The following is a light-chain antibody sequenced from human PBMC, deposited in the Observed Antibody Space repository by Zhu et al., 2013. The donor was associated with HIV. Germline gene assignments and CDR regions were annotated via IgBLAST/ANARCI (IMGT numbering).Light chain of an antibody. J-gene: IGKJ4*01. CDR2: GTS. CDR3: QQYGTSPLT. Sequence: EIVMTQSPATLSVSPGERATLSCRASQSVSSNLAWYQQKLGQAPRLLIYGTSTRATGIPARFSGTGSGTEFTLTISSLQSEDFAVYYCQQYGTSPLTFGGGTTVEIK. CDR1: QSVSSN. V-gene: IGKV3-15*01.